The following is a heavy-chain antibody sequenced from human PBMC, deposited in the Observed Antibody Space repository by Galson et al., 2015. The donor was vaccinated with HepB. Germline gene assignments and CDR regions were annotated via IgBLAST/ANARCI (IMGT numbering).Heavy chain of an antibody. CDR2: IYPSGST. CDR3: ARDPPYSFGWYFDC. Sequence: SETLSLTCTLSGGSISDNYWSWIRQPAGKGLEWIGRIYPSGSTYYNPSLMSRVTMSADTSKNQLSLNLNSVTAAATAVYYCARDPPYSFGWYFDCWGQGTLVTVSS. J-gene: IGHJ4*02. V-gene: IGHV4-4*07. CDR1: GGSISDNY. D-gene: IGHD6-19*01.